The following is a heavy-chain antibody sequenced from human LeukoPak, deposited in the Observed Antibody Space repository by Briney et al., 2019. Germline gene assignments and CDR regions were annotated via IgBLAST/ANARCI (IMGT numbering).Heavy chain of an antibody. V-gene: IGHV3-30*02. CDR1: RFSFSSYG. D-gene: IGHD3-10*02. CDR3: AKDVRPNNYVARQIDW. CDR2: IRYDGSKK. Sequence: GESLRVSCGASRFSFSSYGMHWVRQAPGKGLEWVAFIRYDGSKKYYADPLKGRFTVSRDNSRKTLYLQMNSLRPEDTAVYYCAKDVRPNNYVARQIDWWGQGTLVTVSS. J-gene: IGHJ4*02.